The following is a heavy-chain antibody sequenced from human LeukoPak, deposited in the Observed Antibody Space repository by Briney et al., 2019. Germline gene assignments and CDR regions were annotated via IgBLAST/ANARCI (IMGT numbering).Heavy chain of an antibody. CDR3: ARDAFYDSTGSGFDY. CDR2: ISSSSAFI. Sequence: GGSLRLSCAASGFTFSSYSMNWVRQAPGKGLEWVSVISSSSAFIYYADSVKGRFTISRDNAKNSLYLQMNRLRAEDTAVYYCARDAFYDSTGSGFDYWGQGTLVTVSS. J-gene: IGHJ4*02. CDR1: GFTFSSYS. V-gene: IGHV3-21*01. D-gene: IGHD3-22*01.